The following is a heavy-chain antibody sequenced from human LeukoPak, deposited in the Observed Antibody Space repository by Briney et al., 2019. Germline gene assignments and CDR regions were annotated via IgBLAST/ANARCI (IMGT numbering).Heavy chain of an antibody. D-gene: IGHD1-26*01. CDR3: AKSSGRGNAFDI. CDR2: ISYDGSNK. CDR1: GFTFSSYA. V-gene: IGHV3-30-3*02. J-gene: IGHJ3*02. Sequence: GGSLGLSCAASGFTFSSYAMHWVRQAPGKGLEWVAVISYDGSNKYYADSVKGRFTTSRDNSKNTLYLQMNSLRAEDTAVYYCAKSSGRGNAFDIWGQGTMVTVSS.